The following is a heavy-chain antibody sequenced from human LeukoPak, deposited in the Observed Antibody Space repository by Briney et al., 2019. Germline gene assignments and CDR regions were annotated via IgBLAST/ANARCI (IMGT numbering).Heavy chain of an antibody. CDR2: IIPIFGTA. CDR1: GGTFSSYA. CDR3: AVVYYDFWSGLHH. V-gene: IGHV1-69*13. D-gene: IGHD3-3*01. Sequence: ASVKVSCKASGGTFSSYAISWVRQAPGQGLEWMGGIIPIFGTANYAQKFQGRVTITADEFTSTAYMELSSLRSEDTAVYYCAVVYYDFWSGLHHWGQGTLVTVSS. J-gene: IGHJ5*02.